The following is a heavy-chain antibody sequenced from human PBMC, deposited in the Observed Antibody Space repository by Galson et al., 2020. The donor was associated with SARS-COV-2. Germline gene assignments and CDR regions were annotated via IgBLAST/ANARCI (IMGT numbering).Heavy chain of an antibody. CDR3: TRDSRDFYYGLGSQGVNYYYHGMDV. V-gene: IGHV3-49*04. CDR2: IRSKAYGGTT. D-gene: IGHD3-10*01. J-gene: IGHJ6*02. Sequence: PGGSLRLSCTASGFTFGDYAMSWVRQAPGKGLEWVGLIRSKAYGGTTEYAASVKGRITISRDDSKSIAYLQMNSLKTEDTAVYYCTRDSRDFYYGLGSQGVNYYYHGMDVWGQGTTVTVSS. CDR1: GFTFGDYA.